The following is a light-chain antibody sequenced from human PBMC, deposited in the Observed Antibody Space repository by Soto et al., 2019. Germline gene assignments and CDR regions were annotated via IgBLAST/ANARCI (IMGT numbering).Light chain of an antibody. CDR2: GAS. CDR3: RRYGSAQPIR. Sequence: EIVLTQSPGTLSLSPGERATLSCRASQSVFNNYLAWYQQKPGQSPRLLIYGASTRATGIPGRFSGGGSGTDFPPAISRLEPEDFAVGYCRRYGSAQPIRFGQGTRLEMK. J-gene: IGKJ5*01. V-gene: IGKV3-20*01. CDR1: QSVFNNY.